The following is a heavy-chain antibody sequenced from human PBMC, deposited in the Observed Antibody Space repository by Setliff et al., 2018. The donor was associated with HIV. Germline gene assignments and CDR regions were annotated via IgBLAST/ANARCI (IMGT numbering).Heavy chain of an antibody. Sequence: ASVKVSCKASGGNFGNSAIGWVRQAPGQGLEWMGIINPSGGSTSYAQKFQGRVTMTRDTSTSTVYMELSSLRSEDTAVYYCAIAPREYGDPDDAFDIWGQGTRVTVSS. V-gene: IGHV1-46*01. CDR1: GGNFGNSA. CDR2: INPSGGST. J-gene: IGHJ3*02. CDR3: AIAPREYGDPDDAFDI. D-gene: IGHD4-17*01.